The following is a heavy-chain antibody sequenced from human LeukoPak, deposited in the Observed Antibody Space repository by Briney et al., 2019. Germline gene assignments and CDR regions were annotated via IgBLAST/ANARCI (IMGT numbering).Heavy chain of an antibody. CDR2: INSDGSST. CDR1: GFTFSSYW. Sequence: PGGSPRLSCAASGFTFSSYWMHWVRQAPGKGLVWVSHINSDGSSTSYADSVKGRFTISRDNAKNTLYLQMNSLRVDDTAVYYCARATGGYSYDYWGQGTLVTVSS. D-gene: IGHD5-18*01. J-gene: IGHJ4*02. V-gene: IGHV3-74*01. CDR3: ARATGGYSYDY.